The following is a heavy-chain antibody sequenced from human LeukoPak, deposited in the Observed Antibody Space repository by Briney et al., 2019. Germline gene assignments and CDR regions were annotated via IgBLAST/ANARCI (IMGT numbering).Heavy chain of an antibody. CDR3: ARSLVVGATYPYH. V-gene: IGHV3-48*03. CDR1: GFTFSSYE. D-gene: IGHD1-26*01. CDR2: ISNSGSTI. J-gene: IGHJ5*02. Sequence: GGSLRLSCAASGFTFSSYEMNWVRQAPGKGLEWVSYISNSGSTIYYADSVKGRFTISRDNAKNSLYLQLNSLRAEDTAVYYCARSLVVGATYPYHWGQGTLVTVSS.